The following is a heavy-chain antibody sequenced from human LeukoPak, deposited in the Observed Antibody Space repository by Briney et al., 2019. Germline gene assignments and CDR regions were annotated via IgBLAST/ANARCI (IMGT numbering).Heavy chain of an antibody. CDR2: IYYSGST. Sequence: SETLSLTCTVSGGSISSSSYYWGWIRQPPGKGLEWIGSIYYSGSTYYNPSLKSRVTISVDTYKNQFSLKLSSVTAADTAVYYCARDMGGYSSNFDYWGQGTLVTVSS. D-gene: IGHD3-16*01. CDR3: ARDMGGYSSNFDY. V-gene: IGHV4-39*07. CDR1: GGSISSSSYY. J-gene: IGHJ4*02.